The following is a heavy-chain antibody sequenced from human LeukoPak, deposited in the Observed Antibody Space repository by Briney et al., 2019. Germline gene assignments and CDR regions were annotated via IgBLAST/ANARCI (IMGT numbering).Heavy chain of an antibody. CDR1: GGSFSGYY. CDR2: INHIGST. Sequence: SETLSLTCAVYGGSFSGYYCSWIRQPPGKGLGWIGEINHIGSTNYNPSLKSRVTISVDTSKNQFSLKLSSVTAADTAVYYCARGRYYYGSGSYPRYYYYYYMDVWGKGTTVTVSS. CDR3: ARGRYYYGSGSYPRYYYYYYMDV. J-gene: IGHJ6*03. V-gene: IGHV4-34*01. D-gene: IGHD3-10*01.